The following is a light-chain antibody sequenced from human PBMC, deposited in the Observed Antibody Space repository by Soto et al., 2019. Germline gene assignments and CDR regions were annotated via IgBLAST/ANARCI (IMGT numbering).Light chain of an antibody. CDR1: SSNIGSTYD. J-gene: IGLJ1*01. CDR3: QSYGGSLSVNYV. Sequence: QSVLTQPPSVSGAPGQRVTISCTGSSSNIGSTYDVQWYQQLPGTAPKLLIHGNTNRPSGVPDRFSGSKSGTSASLAITGLQADDEADYYCQSYGGSLSVNYVFGTGTKVTVL. CDR2: GNT. V-gene: IGLV1-40*01.